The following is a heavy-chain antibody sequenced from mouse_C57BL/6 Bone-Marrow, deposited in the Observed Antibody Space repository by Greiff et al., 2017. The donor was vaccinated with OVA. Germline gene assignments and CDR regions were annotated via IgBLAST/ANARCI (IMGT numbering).Heavy chain of an antibody. CDR3: ASIYYDYDK. Sequence: VQRVESGPGLVQPSQSLSITCTVSGFSLTSYGVHWVRQSPGKGLAWLGVLWSGGSTDYNAAFISRLSISKDNSKSQVFFKMNSLQADDTAIYYCASIYYDYDKWGQGTLVTVSA. J-gene: IGHJ3*02. V-gene: IGHV2-2*01. D-gene: IGHD2-4*01. CDR1: GFSLTSYG. CDR2: LWSGGST.